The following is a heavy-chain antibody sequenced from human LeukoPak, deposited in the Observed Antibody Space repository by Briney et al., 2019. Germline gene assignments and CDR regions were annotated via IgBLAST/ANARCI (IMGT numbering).Heavy chain of an antibody. V-gene: IGHV1-18*01. Sequence: ASVKVSCKASGYTFTSYDINWVRQAPGQGLEWMGWINPNSGGTNYAQKLQGRVTMTTDTSTSTAYMELRSLRSDDTAVYYCARDQFTAESPCRYWGQGTLVTVSS. CDR2: INPNSGGT. CDR1: GYTFTSYD. J-gene: IGHJ4*02. D-gene: IGHD2-2*01. CDR3: ARDQFTAESPCRY.